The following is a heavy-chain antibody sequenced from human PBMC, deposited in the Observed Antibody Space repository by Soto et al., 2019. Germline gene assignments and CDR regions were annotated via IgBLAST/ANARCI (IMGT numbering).Heavy chain of an antibody. CDR1: GYTFTSYG. CDR2: ISTYNGNT. V-gene: IGHV1-18*01. Sequence: GASVKVSCKTSGYTFTSYGMSWVRQAPGQGLEWVGWISTYNGNTNYAQKLQGRVTMTTDTSTSTAYMELRSLRSDDTAVYYCARVGSSGSYYVFYFQHWGQGTLVTVSS. CDR3: ARVGSSGSYYVFYFQH. J-gene: IGHJ1*01. D-gene: IGHD3-22*01.